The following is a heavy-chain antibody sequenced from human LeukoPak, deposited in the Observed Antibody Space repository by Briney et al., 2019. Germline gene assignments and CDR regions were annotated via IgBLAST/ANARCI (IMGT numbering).Heavy chain of an antibody. CDR2: ISYDGSNK. CDR3: ARAHYYGSGSVNYYYYGMDV. Sequence: GRSLRLSCAASGFTFSSYAMHWVRQAPGKGLEWVAVISYDGSNKYYADSVKGRFTISRDNSKNTLYLQMNSLRTEDTAVYYCARAHYYGSGSVNYYYYGMDVWGQGTTVTVSS. D-gene: IGHD3-10*01. CDR1: GFTFSSYA. J-gene: IGHJ6*02. V-gene: IGHV3-30-3*01.